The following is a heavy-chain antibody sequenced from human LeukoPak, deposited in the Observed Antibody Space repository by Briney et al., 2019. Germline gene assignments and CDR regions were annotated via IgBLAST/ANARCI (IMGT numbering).Heavy chain of an antibody. V-gene: IGHV4-4*02. CDR3: ARGFYYYDSSGPDY. Sequence: SGTLSLTCAVSGGSISSSNWWSWVRQPPGKGLEWIGEIYHSGSTNYNPSLKSRVTISVDTSKNQFSLKLSSVTAADTAVYYCARGFYYYDSSGPDYWGQGTLVTVSS. J-gene: IGHJ4*02. CDR2: IYHSGST. CDR1: GGSISSSNW. D-gene: IGHD3-22*01.